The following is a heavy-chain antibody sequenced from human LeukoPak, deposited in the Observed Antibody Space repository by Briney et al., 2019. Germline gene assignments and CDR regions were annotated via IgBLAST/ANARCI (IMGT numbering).Heavy chain of an antibody. D-gene: IGHD4-23*01. V-gene: IGHV4-59*08. J-gene: IGHJ3*02. CDR2: IYYSGST. CDR3: ARPATVVTPGGAFDI. Sequence: PSETLSLTCTVSGGSISSYYWSWIRQPPGKGLEWIGYIYYSGSTNYNPSLKSRVTISVDTSKNQFSLKLSSVTAADTAVYYCARPATVVTPGGAFDIWGQGTMVTVSS. CDR1: GGSISSYY.